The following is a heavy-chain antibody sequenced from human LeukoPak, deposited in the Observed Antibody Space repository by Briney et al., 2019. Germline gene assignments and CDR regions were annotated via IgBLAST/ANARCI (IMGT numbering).Heavy chain of an antibody. CDR3: ARGRAIDY. J-gene: IGHJ4*02. Sequence: GGSLRLSCAASGFTFSSYAMNWVRQAPGKGPEWVAIIKPDGSDKYYVDSVKGRFTISRDNAKNSLYLQMNSLRAEDTAVYYCARGRAIDYWGQGTLVTVSS. CDR2: IKPDGSDK. V-gene: IGHV3-7*01. CDR1: GFTFSSYA.